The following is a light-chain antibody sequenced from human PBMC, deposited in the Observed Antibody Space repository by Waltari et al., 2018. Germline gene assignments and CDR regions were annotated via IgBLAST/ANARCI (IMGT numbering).Light chain of an antibody. Sequence: QSALTQPASVSGSPGQSITISCTGTSSDIGSYKRVSWYQHHPGKAPKLIIYEVSKRPSGVSDRFSASMSGNTASLTISGLQAEDEADYYCCSYVGYSTYYLFGAETKVTVL. J-gene: IGLJ1*01. CDR1: SSDIGSYKR. CDR3: CSYVGYSTYYL. CDR2: EVS. V-gene: IGLV2-23*02.